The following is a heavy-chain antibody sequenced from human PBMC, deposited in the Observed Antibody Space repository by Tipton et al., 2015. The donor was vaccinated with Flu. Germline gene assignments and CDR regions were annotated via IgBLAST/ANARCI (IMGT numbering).Heavy chain of an antibody. CDR3: ARATLGRSYYDFWSGYPTYYYYYMDV. D-gene: IGHD3-3*01. Sequence: TLSLTCAVYGGSFSGYYWSWIRQPPGKGLEWIGRIYTSGSTNYNPSLKSRVTMSVDTSKNQFSLKLSSVTAADTAVYYCARATLGRSYYDFWSGYPTYYYYYMDVWGKGTTVTVSS. CDR2: IYTSGST. J-gene: IGHJ6*03. V-gene: IGHV4-59*10. CDR1: GGSFSGYY.